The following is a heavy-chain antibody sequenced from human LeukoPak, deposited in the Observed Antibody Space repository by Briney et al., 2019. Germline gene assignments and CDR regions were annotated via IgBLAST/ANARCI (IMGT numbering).Heavy chain of an antibody. V-gene: IGHV3-23*01. D-gene: IGHD2/OR15-2a*01. CDR3: AKDSAKKYDDY. CDR2: ISGSDGST. Sequence: GGSLRLSCAASGFTFNNYAMSWVRQAPGKGLEWVSGISGSDGSTNYADSVKGRSTISRENSKNTLYLQMNSLRAEDTAVYYCAKDSAKKYDDYWGQGTLVTVSS. J-gene: IGHJ4*02. CDR1: GFTFNNYA.